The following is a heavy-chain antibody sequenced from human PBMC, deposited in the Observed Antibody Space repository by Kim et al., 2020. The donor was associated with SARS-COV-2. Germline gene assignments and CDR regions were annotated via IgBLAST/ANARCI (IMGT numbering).Heavy chain of an antibody. D-gene: IGHD6-19*01. J-gene: IGHJ6*02. V-gene: IGHV4-31*02. CDR3: ARDRPSSGWYDYYYGMDV. Sequence: KSRVTISVDTSKNQFSLKLSSVTAADTAVYYCARDRPSSGWYDYYYGMDVWGQGTTVTVSS.